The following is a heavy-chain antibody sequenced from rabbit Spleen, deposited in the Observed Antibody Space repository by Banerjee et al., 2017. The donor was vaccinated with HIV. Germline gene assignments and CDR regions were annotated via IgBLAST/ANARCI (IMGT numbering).Heavy chain of an antibody. D-gene: IGHD8-1*01. J-gene: IGHJ6*01. CDR2: MHAGARGST. CDR1: GVSLNDKDV. Sequence: EQLEESGGGLVKPEGSLTLTCKASGVSLNDKDVMCWVRQAPGKGLEWIACMHAGARGSTYYATWAKGRFTCSKTSSTTVTLQMTSLTVTDTATYFCARDTGSSFSSYGLPLWGPGPLVTVS. CDR3: ARDTGSSFSSYGLPL. V-gene: IGHV1S45*01.